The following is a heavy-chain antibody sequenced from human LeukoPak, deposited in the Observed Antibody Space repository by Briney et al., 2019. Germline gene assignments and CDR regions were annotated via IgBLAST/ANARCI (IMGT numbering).Heavy chain of an antibody. D-gene: IGHD3-10*01. V-gene: IGHV1-2*02. CDR2: INPNSGGT. Sequence: ASVKVSCKASGYTFTDYYMHWVRQAPGQGLAWMGWINPNSGGTNYAQKFQGRVTMTRDTSISTAYMELSRLRSDDTAVYYRARTITMVRGVIGWFDPWGQGTLVTVSS. CDR1: GYTFTDYY. CDR3: ARTITMVRGVIGWFDP. J-gene: IGHJ5*02.